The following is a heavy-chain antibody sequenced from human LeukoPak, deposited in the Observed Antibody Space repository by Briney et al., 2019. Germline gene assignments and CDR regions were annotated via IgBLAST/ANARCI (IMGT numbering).Heavy chain of an antibody. CDR2: INTNTGNP. J-gene: IGHJ3*02. CDR3: ARWATTYYYDSSGYYYQAFDI. CDR1: GYTFTSYA. D-gene: IGHD3-22*01. V-gene: IGHV7-4-1*02. Sequence: GASVKVSCKASGYTFTSYAMNWVRQAPGQGLEWMGWINTNTGNPTYAQGFTGRFVFSLDTSVSTAYLQISSLKAEDTAVYYCARWATTYYYDSSGYYYQAFDIWGQGTMVTVSS.